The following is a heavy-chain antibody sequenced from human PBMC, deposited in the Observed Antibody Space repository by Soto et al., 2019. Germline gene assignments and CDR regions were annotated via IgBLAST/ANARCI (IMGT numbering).Heavy chain of an antibody. CDR1: GDSFSTSNW. D-gene: IGHD3-10*01. CDR2: IYHTGST. V-gene: IGHV4-4*02. J-gene: IGHJ5*02. Sequence: QVQLQESGPGLVKPSGTLSLTCAVSGDSFSTSNWWSWVRQPPGKGLEWIGEIYHTGSTNYNPSLKSRVNMSIDKSKNQFSLNVNSVTAGDTAVYYCASIHYYGSGSFWFDPWGQGTLVTVSS. CDR3: ASIHYYGSGSFWFDP.